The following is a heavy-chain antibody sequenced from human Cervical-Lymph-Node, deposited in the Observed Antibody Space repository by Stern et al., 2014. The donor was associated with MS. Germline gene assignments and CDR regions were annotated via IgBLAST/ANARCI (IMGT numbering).Heavy chain of an antibody. J-gene: IGHJ4*02. CDR1: GFTFNSYW. CDR2: VNNDGTDT. V-gene: IGHV3-74*02. Sequence: EMQLVESGGGLVQAGGSLRLSCAASGFTFNSYWMHWVRQVPGKGLVWVARVNNDGTDTVYADSVKGRFTISRDNAKNALYLQMNSLTADDAAVYYCARGSGGPDYWGQGTLDTVSS. CDR3: ARGSGGPDY.